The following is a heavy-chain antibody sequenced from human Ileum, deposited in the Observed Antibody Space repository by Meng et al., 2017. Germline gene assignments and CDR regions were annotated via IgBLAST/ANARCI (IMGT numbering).Heavy chain of an antibody. CDR2: IKQDGSEK. J-gene: IGHJ6*02. V-gene: IGHV3-7*01. Sequence: GSLRLSCAASGFTFSTYWMTWVRQAPGKGLEWVANIKQDGSEKYYVDSVKGRFSISRDNAKNSLYLQMNSLRAEDTAVYYCARVYRSSSGYGMDVWGQGTTVTVSS. CDR1: GFTFSTYW. CDR3: ARVYRSSSGYGMDV. D-gene: IGHD6-13*01.